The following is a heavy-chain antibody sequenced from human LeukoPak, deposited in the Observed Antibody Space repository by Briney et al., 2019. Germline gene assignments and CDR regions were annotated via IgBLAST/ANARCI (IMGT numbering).Heavy chain of an antibody. V-gene: IGHV1-69*05. CDR2: IIPIFGTD. CDR3: ARGRVAAAGTEFDY. Sequence: AASVKVSCKASGGTFSSYAISWVRQAPGQGLEWMGGIIPIFGTDNYAQKFQGRVTITTDESTSTAYMELSSLRSEDTAVYYCARGRVAAAGTEFDYWGQGTMVTVSS. CDR1: GGTFSSYA. D-gene: IGHD6-13*01. J-gene: IGHJ4*02.